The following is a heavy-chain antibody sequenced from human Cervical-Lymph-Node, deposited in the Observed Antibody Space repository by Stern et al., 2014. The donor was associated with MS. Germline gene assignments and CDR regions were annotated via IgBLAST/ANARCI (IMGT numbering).Heavy chain of an antibody. CDR1: GYSFTEYP. CDR2: INTGDGDT. J-gene: IGHJ4*02. CDR3: ATSAFDY. V-gene: IGHV1-3*04. Sequence: QVQLVQSGTEVKTTGASVTVSFQASGYSFTEYPIHWVRQAPGQGLEWVGWINTGDGDTRYSPRLQGRISITRDTSTRTAYLDLSSLRSADTAEYYCATSAFDYWGQGTLVTVS.